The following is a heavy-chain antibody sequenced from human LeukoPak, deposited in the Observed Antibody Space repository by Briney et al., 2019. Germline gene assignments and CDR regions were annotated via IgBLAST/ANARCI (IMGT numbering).Heavy chain of an antibody. CDR2: INPSGGST. CDR3: ARAEDSSGYYIGFDY. V-gene: IGHV1-46*01. J-gene: IGHJ4*02. CDR1: GYTFTSYG. D-gene: IGHD3-22*01. Sequence: GASVKVSCKASGYTFTSYGISWVRQAPGQGLEWMGIINPSGGSTNYAQKFQGRVTMTRDTSTSTVYMELSSLRSEDTAVYYCARAEDSSGYYIGFDYWGQGTLVTVSS.